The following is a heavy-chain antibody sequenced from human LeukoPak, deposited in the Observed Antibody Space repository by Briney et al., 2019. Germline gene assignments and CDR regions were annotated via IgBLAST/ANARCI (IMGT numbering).Heavy chain of an antibody. J-gene: IGHJ4*02. Sequence: PSETLSLTCTVSGRSVSSGSYYWSWIRQPPGKGLEWVGYMYYSGTTNYNPSLKSRVTISVDTSKNQFSLKLSSVTPADTAVYYCARGSVPAAVVFDYWGQGTLVTVSS. CDR1: GRSVSSGSYY. CDR2: MYYSGTT. D-gene: IGHD2-2*01. CDR3: ARGSVPAAVVFDY. V-gene: IGHV4-61*01.